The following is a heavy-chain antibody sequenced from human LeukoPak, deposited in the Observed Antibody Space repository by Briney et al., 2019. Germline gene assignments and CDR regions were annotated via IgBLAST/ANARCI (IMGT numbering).Heavy chain of an antibody. CDR1: GGPLCSYY. Sequence: SDTLSLICTVSGGPLCSYYWSWLRQPAGKGLEWIGRIYTSGSTNYNPSLKSRVTMSVDTSKNQLSLKLSSVTAAETAVYYCARDNAAKGINYYYYYMDVWGKGTTVTVSS. CDR2: IYTSGST. V-gene: IGHV4-4*07. CDR3: ARDNAAKGINYYYYYMDV. J-gene: IGHJ6*03. D-gene: IGHD5-18*01.